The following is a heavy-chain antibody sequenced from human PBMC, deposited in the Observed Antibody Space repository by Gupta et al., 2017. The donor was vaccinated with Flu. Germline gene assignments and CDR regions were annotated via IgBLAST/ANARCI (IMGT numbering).Heavy chain of an antibody. CDR3: ARGNGEATRQFDY. V-gene: IGHV4-61*02. D-gene: IGHD3-10*01. CDR2: FYSSGTT. J-gene: IGHJ4*02. Sequence: QVQLQESGPGQVKPSETLSLACSVSGASVRGGNHYWTWIRQPAGQELCWIGRFYSSGTTTYNPSLRSRLTISLDTSKNQFSLSLNSVTAADTAVYYCARGNGEATRQFDYWGQGILVSVSS. CDR1: GASVRGGNHY.